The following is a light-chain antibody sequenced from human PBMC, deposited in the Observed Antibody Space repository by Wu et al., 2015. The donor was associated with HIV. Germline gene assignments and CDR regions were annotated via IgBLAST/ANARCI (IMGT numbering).Light chain of an antibody. CDR3: QQANRFPPT. CDR2: DAS. J-gene: IGKJ1*01. V-gene: IGKV1-12*01. CDR1: QGIGSW. Sequence: DIQMTQSPSSVSASVGDRVTITCRASQGIGSWLAWYQQKPGKAPKLLIYDASRLQSGVPSRFSGRGSGTDFTLTISSLQPEDFATYYCQQANRFPPTFGQGTKVEIK.